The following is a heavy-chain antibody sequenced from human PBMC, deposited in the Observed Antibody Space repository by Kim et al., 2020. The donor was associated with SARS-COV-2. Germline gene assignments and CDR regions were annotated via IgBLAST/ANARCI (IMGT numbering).Heavy chain of an antibody. CDR3: ARDYYYDSSGYYY. J-gene: IGHJ4*02. V-gene: IGHV1-2*02. Sequence: AQEFQGRVTMTRDTSISTAYMELSRLRSDDTAVYYCARDYYYDSSGYYYWGQGTLVTVSS. D-gene: IGHD3-22*01.